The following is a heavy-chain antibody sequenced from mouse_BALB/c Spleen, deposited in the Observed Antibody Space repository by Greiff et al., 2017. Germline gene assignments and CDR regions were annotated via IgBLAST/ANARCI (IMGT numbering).Heavy chain of an antibody. CDR1: GFSLTSYG. CDR2: IWAGGST. V-gene: IGHV2-9*02. Sequence: VKLVESGPGLVAPSQSLSITCTVSGFSLTSYGVHWVRQPPGKGLEWLGVIWAGGSTNYNSALMSRLSISKDNSKSQVFLKMNSLQTDDTAMYYCAREGRWLPYAMDYWGQGTSVTVSS. J-gene: IGHJ4*01. CDR3: AREGRWLPYAMDY. D-gene: IGHD2-3*01.